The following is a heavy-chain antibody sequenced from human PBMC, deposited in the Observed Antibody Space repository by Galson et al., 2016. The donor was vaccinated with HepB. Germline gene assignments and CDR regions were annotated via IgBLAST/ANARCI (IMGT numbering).Heavy chain of an antibody. CDR1: GSTFSSSA. CDR2: IKQDGSGK. J-gene: IGHJ4*02. D-gene: IGHD6-13*01. Sequence: SLRLSCAASGSTFSSSAMNWVRQAPGKGLEWVANIKQDGSGKYYVDSVKGRFTISRDNAKNSVYLQMNSLRGDDTAVYYCMSYSDAWYSGFWGQGTLVTVSS. CDR3: MSYSDAWYSGF. V-gene: IGHV3-7*03.